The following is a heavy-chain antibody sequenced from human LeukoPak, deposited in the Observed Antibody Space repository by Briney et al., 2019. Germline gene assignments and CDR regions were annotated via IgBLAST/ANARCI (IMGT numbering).Heavy chain of an antibody. V-gene: IGHV4-34*01. J-gene: IGHJ5*02. D-gene: IGHD3-22*01. CDR1: GGSFSGYY. CDR3: ASLYYYDSSGS. Sequence: PSETLSLICAVYGGSFSGYYWSWIRQPPGKGLGWIGEINHSGSTNFTPSLKRRVPISVDTSKNQFSLKLSSVTAADTAVYYCASLYYYDSSGSWGQGTLVTVSS. CDR2: INHSGST.